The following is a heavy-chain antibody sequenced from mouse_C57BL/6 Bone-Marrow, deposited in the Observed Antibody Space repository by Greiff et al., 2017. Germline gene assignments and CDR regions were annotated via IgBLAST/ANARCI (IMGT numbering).Heavy chain of an antibody. CDR2: ISGGGGNT. J-gene: IGHJ1*03. D-gene: IGHD1-1*01. V-gene: IGHV5-9*04. Sequence: EVHLVESGGGLVKPGGSLKLSCAASVFTFSSYTMSWVRQTPEQRLQWVAAISGGGGNTYYPDSVKGRFTISRDNDKDILYLQMSSLRSEDTAVYYGSRQVTTVLETKYFDVWGTGTTVTVSS. CDR3: SRQVTTVLETKYFDV. CDR1: VFTFSSYT.